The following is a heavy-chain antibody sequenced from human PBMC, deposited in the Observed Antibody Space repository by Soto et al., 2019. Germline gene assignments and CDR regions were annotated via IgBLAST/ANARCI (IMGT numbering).Heavy chain of an antibody. CDR3: ARERGGYGLFDS. J-gene: IGHJ4*02. CDR2: IYPSGMP. CDR1: GGSISNAAYS. V-gene: IGHV4-30-2*01. D-gene: IGHD5-18*01. Sequence: SETLSLTCTVSGGSISNAAYSWSWIRQPPGKGLEWIGYIYPSGMPFYNPSLRSRVTISIDRSNDQFSLNLKSVTAADTAVYYRARERGGYGLFDSWGQGTLVTAPQ.